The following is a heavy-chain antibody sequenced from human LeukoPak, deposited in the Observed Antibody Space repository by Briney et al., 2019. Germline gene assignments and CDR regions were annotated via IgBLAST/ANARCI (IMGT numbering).Heavy chain of an antibody. J-gene: IGHJ4*02. CDR1: GGSISRGGYS. CDR3: ARGYCSSTSCYIFDY. Sequence: ASETLSPTSADPGGSISRGGYSCSCIRHPPGNGLEWIGYIYHSGSTYYNPSLKSRVTISVDRSKNQFSLKLSSVTAADTAVYYCARGYCSSTSCYIFDYWGQGTLVTVSS. CDR2: IYHSGST. V-gene: IGHV4-30-2*01. D-gene: IGHD2-2*01.